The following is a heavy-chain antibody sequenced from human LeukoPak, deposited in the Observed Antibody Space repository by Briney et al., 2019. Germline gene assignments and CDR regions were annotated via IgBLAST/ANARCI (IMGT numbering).Heavy chain of an antibody. CDR2: ISGSGGST. Sequence: PGGSLRLSCAASGFTFSSYAMSWVRQAPGKGLEWVSAISGSGGSTYYADSVKGRFTISRDNSKNTLYLQMNSLRAEDTAVYYCAKDFREGYYYDSSGYYRLPYWGQGTLVTVSS. CDR1: GFTFSSYA. J-gene: IGHJ4*02. V-gene: IGHV3-23*01. CDR3: AKDFREGYYYDSSGYYRLPY. D-gene: IGHD3-22*01.